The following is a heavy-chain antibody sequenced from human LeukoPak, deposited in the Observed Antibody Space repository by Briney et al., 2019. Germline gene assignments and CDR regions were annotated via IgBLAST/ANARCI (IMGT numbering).Heavy chain of an antibody. CDR3: ARDAAYGYDRFDY. V-gene: IGHV3-20*04. D-gene: IGHD5-18*01. CDR1: GFTVSSNY. CDR2: INWNGGST. J-gene: IGHJ4*02. Sequence: GGSLRLSCAVSGFTVSSNYMSWVRQAPGKGLEWVSGINWNGGSTGYADSVKGRFTISRDNAKNSLYLQMNSLRAEDTALYYCARDAAYGYDRFDYWGQGTQVTVSS.